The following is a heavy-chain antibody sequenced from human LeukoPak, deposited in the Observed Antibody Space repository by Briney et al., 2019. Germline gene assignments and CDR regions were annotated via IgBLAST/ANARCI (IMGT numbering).Heavy chain of an antibody. CDR1: GGSISSGSYY. Sequence: SQTLSLTCAVSGGSISSGSYYWSWIRQPAGKGLEWIGRIYTSGSTNYNPSLKSRVTISVDTSKNQFSLKLSSVTAADTAVYYCARVATIFGVVPPYYYMDVWGKGTTVTVSS. CDR2: IYTSGST. J-gene: IGHJ6*03. V-gene: IGHV4-61*02. CDR3: ARVATIFGVVPPYYYMDV. D-gene: IGHD3-3*01.